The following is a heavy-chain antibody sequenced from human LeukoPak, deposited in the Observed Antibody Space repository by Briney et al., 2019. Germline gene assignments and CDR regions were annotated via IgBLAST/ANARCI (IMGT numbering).Heavy chain of an antibody. Sequence: GGSLRLSCAASGFTFNNFAMHWVRQAPGKGLEWVSGISWNSGSIGYADSVKGRFTISRDNAKSSLSLQMNSLGAEDVALYYCAKGRGTQQLAALDFWGQGTRVTVSS. D-gene: IGHD6-13*01. CDR2: ISWNSGSI. CDR3: AKGRGTQQLAALDF. J-gene: IGHJ4*02. V-gene: IGHV3-9*03. CDR1: GFTFNNFA.